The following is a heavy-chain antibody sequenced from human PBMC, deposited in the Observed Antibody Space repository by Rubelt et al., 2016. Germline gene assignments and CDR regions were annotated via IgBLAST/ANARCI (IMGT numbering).Heavy chain of an antibody. CDR3: AREDYVGYFDY. CDR1: GFTFSSYA. CDR2: ISYDGSNK. Sequence: GFTFSSYAMHWVRQAPGKGLEWVAVISYDGSNKYYADSVKGRFTISRDNSKNTLYLQMNSLRAEDTAVYYCAREDYVGYFDYWGQGTLVTVSS. V-gene: IGHV3-30*04. D-gene: IGHD4-17*01. J-gene: IGHJ4*02.